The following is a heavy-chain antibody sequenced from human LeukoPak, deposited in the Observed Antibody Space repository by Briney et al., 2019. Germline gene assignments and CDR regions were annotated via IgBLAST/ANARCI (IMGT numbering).Heavy chain of an antibody. CDR2: IYHSGST. V-gene: IGHV4-4*02. Sequence: SGTLSLTCAVSGGSVSSSNWWSWVRQPPGKGLEWIGEIYHSGSTNYNPSLQSRVTISVDKSKNQFSLNLNSVTAADTAVYYCVFRVPNTGWAYDIWGQGTMVTVSS. J-gene: IGHJ3*02. CDR1: GGSVSSSNW. D-gene: IGHD4/OR15-4a*01. CDR3: VFRVPNTGWAYDI.